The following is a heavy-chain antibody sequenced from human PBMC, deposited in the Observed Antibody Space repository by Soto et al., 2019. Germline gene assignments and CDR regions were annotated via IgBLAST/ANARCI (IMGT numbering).Heavy chain of an antibody. D-gene: IGHD3-3*01. Sequence: VQLVESGGGLVQPGGSLRLSCAASGFTSSRYWMHWVRQAPGEGLVWVSGISTERSTTRYVDSVKGRFTISRDNVKNTLYLQMSSLRAEDTAVYYCAKDDFFVVGISRGFDIWGHGTVVTVSS. J-gene: IGHJ3*02. CDR1: GFTSSRYW. CDR3: AKDDFFVVGISRGFDI. V-gene: IGHV3-74*01. CDR2: ISTERSTT.